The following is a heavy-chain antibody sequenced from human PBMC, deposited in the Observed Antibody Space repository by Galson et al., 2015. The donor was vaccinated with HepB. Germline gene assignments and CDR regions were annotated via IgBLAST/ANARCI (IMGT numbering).Heavy chain of an antibody. Sequence: SETLSLTCTVSGGSISSSSYNWGWIRQPPGTGLEWIGSIYYSGSTYYNPSLKSRVTISVDTTKNQFSLKLSSVTAADTAVYYCARQRYSYGSLYYFDYWGQGTLVTVSS. CDR3: ARQRYSYGSLYYFDY. D-gene: IGHD5-18*01. J-gene: IGHJ4*02. CDR1: GGSISSSSYN. CDR2: IYYSGST. V-gene: IGHV4-39*01.